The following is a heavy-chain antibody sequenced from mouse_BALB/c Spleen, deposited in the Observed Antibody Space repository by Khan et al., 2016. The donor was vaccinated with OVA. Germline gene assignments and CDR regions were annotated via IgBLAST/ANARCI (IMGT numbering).Heavy chain of an antibody. CDR1: GYTFTDHY. V-gene: IGHV1-84*02. J-gene: IGHJ2*01. CDR3: AGRFDY. CDR2: IHPGSANT. Sequence: QVQLKQSGPELVKPGASVKMSCRASGYTFTDHYINWVKQKPGQGPEWIGWIHPGSANTKYNENFKGKATLTVDTSSRTAFMQLNSLTAEDTAVYFCAGRFDYWGQGTTLTVSS.